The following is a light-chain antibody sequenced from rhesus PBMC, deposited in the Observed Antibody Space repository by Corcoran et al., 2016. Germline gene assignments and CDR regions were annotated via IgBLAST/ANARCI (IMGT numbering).Light chain of an antibody. J-gene: IGLJ6*01. Sequence: QSAPTQPPSVPGSPGQSVPLSCTGTSSDIGGYNYVSWYQQHPGKAPKLMIYGVSNRPSGVSDRFSGSKSGNTASLIISGLQAEDEADYYCCSYTTSSTFVFGSGTKLTVL. CDR1: SSDIGGYNY. CDR3: CSYTTSSTFV. V-gene: IGLV2S7*01. CDR2: GVS.